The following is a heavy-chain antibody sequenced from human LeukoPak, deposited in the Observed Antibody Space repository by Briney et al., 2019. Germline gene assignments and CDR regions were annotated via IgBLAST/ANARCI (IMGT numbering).Heavy chain of an antibody. CDR1: GFTFSSYT. Sequence: PGGSLRLSCAASGFTFSSYTMNWVRQAPGKGLEWISYISSSSSTIYYADSVKGRFTISRDNAENSLYLQMNSLRAEDTAMYYCARYYDFWSALRDWGQGTRVTVSS. CDR2: ISSSSSTI. CDR3: ARYYDFWSALRD. V-gene: IGHV3-48*01. D-gene: IGHD3-3*01. J-gene: IGHJ4*02.